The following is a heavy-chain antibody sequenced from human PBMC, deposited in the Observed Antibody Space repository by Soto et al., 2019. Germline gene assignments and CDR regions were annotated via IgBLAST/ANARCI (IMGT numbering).Heavy chain of an antibody. CDR1: GGSVSSGSYY. V-gene: IGHV4-61*01. CDR2: IYYSGST. D-gene: IGHD5-18*01. Sequence: QVQLQESGPGLVKPSETLSLTCTVSGGSVSSGSYYWSWIRQPPGKGLEWIGYIYYSGSTNYNPSLKSRVTXLVXTXKNQFSLKLSSVTAADTAVYYCARAADTAMVPYLDYWGQGTLVTVSS. J-gene: IGHJ4*02. CDR3: ARAADTAMVPYLDY.